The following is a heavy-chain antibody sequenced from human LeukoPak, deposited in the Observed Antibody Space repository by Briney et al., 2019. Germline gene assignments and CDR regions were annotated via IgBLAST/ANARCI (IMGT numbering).Heavy chain of an antibody. V-gene: IGHV3-23*01. D-gene: IGHD3-10*01. CDR3: AKDQGYYGSGMIHWFDP. CDR2: ISGSGGST. CDR1: GFTFSSYA. J-gene: IGHJ5*02. Sequence: PGGSLRLSCAASGFTFSSYAMSWVRQAPGKGLEWVSAISGSGGSTYYADSVKGRFTISRDNSKNTLYLQMNSLRAEDTAVYYCAKDQGYYGSGMIHWFDPWGQGTLVTVSS.